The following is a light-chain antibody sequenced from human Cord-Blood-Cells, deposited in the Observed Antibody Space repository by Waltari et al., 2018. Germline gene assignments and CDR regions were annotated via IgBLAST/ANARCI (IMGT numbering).Light chain of an antibody. CDR2: AAY. Sequence: DIQMTQSPYSLSASVVDXXXXTCRASQIISSYLNGYQQKQGKAPNLLIYAAYSLQSVVPSRFSGSGSGTDFTLTISSLQPEDFATYYCQQSYSTPTTFGQGTKVEIK. CDR1: QIISSY. J-gene: IGKJ1*01. V-gene: IGKV1-39*01. CDR3: QQSYSTPTT.